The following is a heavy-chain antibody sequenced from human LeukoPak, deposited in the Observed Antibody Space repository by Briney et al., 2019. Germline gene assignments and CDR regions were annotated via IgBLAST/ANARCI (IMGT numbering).Heavy chain of an antibody. J-gene: IGHJ6*03. Sequence: SETLSLTCTVFGGSISSYYWSWIRQPAGKGLEWIGRIYTSGSTNYNPSLKSRVTMSVDTSKNQFSLKLSSVTAADTAVHYCARVVGVLWLDYMDVWGKGTTVTISS. CDR3: ARVVGVLWLDYMDV. V-gene: IGHV4-4*07. CDR2: IYTSGST. CDR1: GGSISSYY. D-gene: IGHD3-10*01.